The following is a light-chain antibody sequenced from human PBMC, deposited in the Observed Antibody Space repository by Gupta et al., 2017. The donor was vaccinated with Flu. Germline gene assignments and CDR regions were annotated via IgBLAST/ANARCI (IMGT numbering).Light chain of an antibody. CDR2: SNN. J-gene: IGLJ3*02. CDR3: AAWDDSLNGNWV. Sequence: QSVQTQPPSASGTPGQRVTISCSGSSSNIGSNTVNWYQQLPGTAPKLLIYSNNQRPSGVPDRFSGSKSGTSASLAISGLQSEDEADYYCAAWDDSLNGNWVFGGGTKLTVL. V-gene: IGLV1-44*01. CDR1: SSNIGSNT.